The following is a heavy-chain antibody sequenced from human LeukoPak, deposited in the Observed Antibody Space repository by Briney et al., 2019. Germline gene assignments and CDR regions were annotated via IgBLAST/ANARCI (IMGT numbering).Heavy chain of an antibody. J-gene: IGHJ4*02. Sequence: ASVTVSCKASGYTFTSYDISWVRQAPGQGLEWVGWMNPNSGTTAYAQKFQGRVTITRNTSISTAYMMLSSLRSEDTAIYYCAREDYYDSGSNDYWGQGTLVTVSS. D-gene: IGHD3-22*01. V-gene: IGHV1-8*03. CDR2: MNPNSGTT. CDR1: GYTFTSYD. CDR3: AREDYYDSGSNDY.